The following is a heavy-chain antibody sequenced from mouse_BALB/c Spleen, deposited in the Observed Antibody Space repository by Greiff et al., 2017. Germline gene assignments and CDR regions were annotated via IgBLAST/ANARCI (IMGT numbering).Heavy chain of an antibody. CDR1: GFTFSSFG. Sequence: DVKLVESGGGLVQPGGSRKLSCAASGFTFSSFGMHWVRQAPEKGLEWVAYISSGSSTIYYADTVKGRFTISRDNPKNTLFLQMTSLRSEDTAMYYCARLGDDGYYGFAYWGQGTLVTVSA. CDR3: ARLGDDGYYGFAY. D-gene: IGHD2-3*01. CDR2: ISSGSSTI. J-gene: IGHJ3*01. V-gene: IGHV5-17*02.